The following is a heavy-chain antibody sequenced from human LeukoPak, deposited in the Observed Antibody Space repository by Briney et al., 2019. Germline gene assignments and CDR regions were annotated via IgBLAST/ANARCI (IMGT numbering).Heavy chain of an antibody. V-gene: IGHV4-39*01. CDR3: TNKEVVAVPANSDSLHP. Sequence: MSSETLSLTCTVSGGSISRSSYYWGWIRQPPGNGLEWIGSIYYSGSTYYNPSLKSRVTISVDTSKNQFSLKLSSVNAAHRAVYYCTNKEVVAVPANSDSLHPWGQGTLVTVSS. J-gene: IGHJ5*02. CDR1: GGSISRSSYY. D-gene: IGHD2-2*01. CDR2: IYYSGST.